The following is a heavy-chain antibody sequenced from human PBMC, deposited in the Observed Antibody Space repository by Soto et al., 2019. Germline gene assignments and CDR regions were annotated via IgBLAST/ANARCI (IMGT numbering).Heavy chain of an antibody. CDR2: ISSSSSYI. CDR1: GFTFSSYS. D-gene: IGHD3-16*02. V-gene: IGHV3-21*01. J-gene: IGHJ4*02. CDR3: ARDPYLGELSSYYFDD. Sequence: EVQLVESGGGLVKPGGSLRLSCAASGFTFSSYSMNWVRQAPGTGLEWVSSISSSSSYIYYADSVKGRFTISRDNAENSRYLQMVRLGAEDVAVDYCARDPYLGELSSYYFDDWGQGTLVPVSS.